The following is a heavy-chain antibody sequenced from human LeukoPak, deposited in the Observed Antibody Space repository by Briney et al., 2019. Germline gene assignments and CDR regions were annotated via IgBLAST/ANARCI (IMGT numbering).Heavy chain of an antibody. Sequence: ASVKVSCKASGYTFTSYGISWVRQAPGQGLEWMGWISAYNGNTNYAQKLQGRVTMTRDTSISTAYMELSRLRSDDTAVYYCARVHTYCSGGSCYSDWFDPWGQGTLVTVSS. CDR2: ISAYNGNT. CDR3: ARVHTYCSGGSCYSDWFDP. V-gene: IGHV1-18*01. D-gene: IGHD2-15*01. J-gene: IGHJ5*02. CDR1: GYTFTSYG.